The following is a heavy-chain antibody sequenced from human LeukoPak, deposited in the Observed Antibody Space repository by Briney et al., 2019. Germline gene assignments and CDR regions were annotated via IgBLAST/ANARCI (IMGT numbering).Heavy chain of an antibody. V-gene: IGHV3-7*01. CDR2: IKQDESEK. J-gene: IGHJ4*02. CDR1: GFTFSSYW. Sequence: GGSLRLSCAASGFTFSSYWMSWVRQAPGKGLEWVAVIKQDESEKFYVDSVKGRFTVSRDNAKNSLYLQMNSLRAEDTAVYYCARDRAFRIAVALDYRGQGTLVTVSS. D-gene: IGHD6-19*01. CDR3: ARDRAFRIAVALDY.